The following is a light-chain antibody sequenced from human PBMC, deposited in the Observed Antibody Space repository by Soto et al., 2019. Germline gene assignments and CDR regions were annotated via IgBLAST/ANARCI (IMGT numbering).Light chain of an antibody. J-gene: IGKJ4*01. CDR1: QGVSNW. Sequence: DVQMTQSPSSLSASVGDTVTITCRASQGVSNWLAWYQKKPEKAPKSLIYATSTLQSGVPSRFSGSGYGTDFTLTISSLQTGDFATYYCQQYGSFPPTFGGGTKVEIK. CDR2: ATS. V-gene: IGKV1D-16*01. CDR3: QQYGSFPPT.